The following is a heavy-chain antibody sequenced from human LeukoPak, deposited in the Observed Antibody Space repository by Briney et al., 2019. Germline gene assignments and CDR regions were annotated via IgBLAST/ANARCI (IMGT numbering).Heavy chain of an antibody. CDR2: IYSGGST. D-gene: IGHD4-17*01. J-gene: IGHJ3*02. V-gene: IGHV3-53*01. Sequence: GGSLRLSCAASGFTVSSNYMSWVRQAPGKGLEWVSVIYSGGSTYYADSVKGRFTISRDNSKNTLYLQMNSLRAEDTAVYYCARGGGYGDYGKSGHGEMLFDIWGQGTMVTVSS. CDR3: ARGGGYGDYGKSGHGEMLFDI. CDR1: GFTVSSNY.